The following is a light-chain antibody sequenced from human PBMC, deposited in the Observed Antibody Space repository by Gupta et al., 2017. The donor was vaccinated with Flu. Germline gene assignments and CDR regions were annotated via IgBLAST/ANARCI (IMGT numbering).Light chain of an antibody. CDR2: EVS. V-gene: IGLV2-14*01. CDR1: SSDVGGYDY. CDR3: SSYTKTNNVVV. Sequence: QSALTQPASVSGSPGQSIAISCTGTSSDVGGYDYVSWYQQHPGKAPELMIFEVSRRPSGIADRFSGSKSGNTASLTIAGLLAEDEAYYYCSSYTKTNNVVVFGGGTKLTVL. J-gene: IGLJ2*01.